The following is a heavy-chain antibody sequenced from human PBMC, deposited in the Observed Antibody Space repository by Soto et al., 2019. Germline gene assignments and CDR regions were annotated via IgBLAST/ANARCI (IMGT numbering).Heavy chain of an antibody. CDR1: GFTFSSYG. CDR3: AKDHSLGDFWSGYYAIDY. D-gene: IGHD3-3*01. J-gene: IGHJ4*02. Sequence: QVQLVESGGGVVQPGRSLRLSCAASGFTFSSYGMHWVRQAPGKGLEWGAVISYDGSNKYYADSVKGRFTISRDNSKNTLYLQMNSLRAEDTAVYYCAKDHSLGDFWSGYYAIDYWGQGTLVTVSS. V-gene: IGHV3-30*18. CDR2: ISYDGSNK.